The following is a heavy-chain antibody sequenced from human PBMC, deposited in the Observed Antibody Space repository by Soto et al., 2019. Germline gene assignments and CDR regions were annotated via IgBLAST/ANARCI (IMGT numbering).Heavy chain of an antibody. J-gene: IGHJ6*04. Sequence: GASVKVSCTASGYTFTSYAMHWVRQAPGQRLEWMGWINAGNGNTKYSQKFQGRVTITRDTSASTAYMELSSLRSEDTAVYYCATLAGYSGYDSVDVWGKGTTVTVSS. CDR3: ATLAGYSGYDSVDV. D-gene: IGHD5-12*01. CDR2: INAGNGNT. CDR1: GYTFTSYA. V-gene: IGHV1-3*01.